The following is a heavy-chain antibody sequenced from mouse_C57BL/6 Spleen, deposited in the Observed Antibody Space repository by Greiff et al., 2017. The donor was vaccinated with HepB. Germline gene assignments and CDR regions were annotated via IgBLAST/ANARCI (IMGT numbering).Heavy chain of an antibody. CDR3: ARVKANWDHYAMDY. CDR2: INPNNGGT. Sequence: EVQLQQSGPELVKPGASVKISCKASGYTFTDYYMNWVKQSHGKSLEWIGDINPNNGGTSYNQKFKGKATLTVDKSSSTAYMELRSLTSEDSAVYYCARVKANWDHYAMDYWGQGTSVTVSS. J-gene: IGHJ4*01. V-gene: IGHV1-26*01. D-gene: IGHD4-1*01. CDR1: GYTFTDYY.